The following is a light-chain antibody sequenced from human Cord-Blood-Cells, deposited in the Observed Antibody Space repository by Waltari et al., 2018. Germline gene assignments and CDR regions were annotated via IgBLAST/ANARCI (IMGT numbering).Light chain of an antibody. CDR2: DVS. Sequence: QSPLTHPASVSGSPGQSITISCTGTSSDVGGYNYVPWYQQHPGKAPKLMIYDVSKRPSGVSNRFSGSKSGNTASLTISGLQAEDEADYYCSSYTSSSTLFGGGTKLTVL. J-gene: IGLJ3*02. CDR1: SSDVGGYNY. CDR3: SSYTSSSTL. V-gene: IGLV2-14*01.